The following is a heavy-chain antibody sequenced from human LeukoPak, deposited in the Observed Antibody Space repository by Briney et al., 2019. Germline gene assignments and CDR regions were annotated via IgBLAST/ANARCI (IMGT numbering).Heavy chain of an antibody. CDR1: GFTVSSNY. CDR2: IYSGGST. CDR3: VRDGDGYNPTLFDY. Sequence: PGGSLRLSCAASGFTVSSNYMSWVRQAPGRGLEWVSVIYSGGSTYYADSVKGRFTISRDNSKNTLYLQMNSLRAEDTAVYYCVRDGDGYNPTLFDYWGQGTLVTVSS. V-gene: IGHV3-53*01. D-gene: IGHD5-24*01. J-gene: IGHJ4*02.